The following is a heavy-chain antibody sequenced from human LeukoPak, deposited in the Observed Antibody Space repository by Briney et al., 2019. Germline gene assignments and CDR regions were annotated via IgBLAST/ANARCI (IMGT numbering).Heavy chain of an antibody. CDR3: ARQTGDGYSSSWPTWLPQRSYYYGMDV. D-gene: IGHD6-13*01. CDR1: GGSISSSSYY. CDR2: IYYSGST. V-gene: IGHV4-39*01. Sequence: PSETLSLTCTVSGGSISSSSYYWGWIRQPPGKGLEWIGSIYYSGSTYYNPSLKSRVTISVDTSKNQFSLKLSSVTAADTAVYYCARQTGDGYSSSWPTWLPQRSYYYGMDVWGQETTVTVSS. J-gene: IGHJ6*02.